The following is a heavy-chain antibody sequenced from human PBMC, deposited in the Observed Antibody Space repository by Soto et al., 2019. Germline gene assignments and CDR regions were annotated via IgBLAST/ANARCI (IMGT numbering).Heavy chain of an antibody. CDR3: ARKGSGDYALDY. CDR2: IYWDDVK. V-gene: IGHV2-5*02. Sequence: QITLKESGTTLVKPTQTLTLTCTLSGFSLSTSGVGVGWIRQSPGKALEWLAVIYWDDVKHYSPSLERRLTITKDTSESEVVLTMTNMDPVDTATYYCARKGSGDYALDYWGQGILVTVSS. CDR1: GFSLSTSGVG. D-gene: IGHD4-17*01. J-gene: IGHJ4*02.